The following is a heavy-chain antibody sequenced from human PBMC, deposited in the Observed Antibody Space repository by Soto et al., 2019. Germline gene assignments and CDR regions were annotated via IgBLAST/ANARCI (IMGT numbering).Heavy chain of an antibody. J-gene: IGHJ3*02. CDR2: IIPIFGTA. V-gene: IGHV1-69*13. CDR3: ARVGVDSSDAFDI. CDR1: GGTFSSYA. Sequence: SVKVSCKASGGTFSSYAISWVRQAPGQGLEWMGGIIPIFGTANYAQKFQGRVTITADESTSTAYMELSSLRSEDTAVYYCARVGVDSSDAFDIWGQGTMVTVSS. D-gene: IGHD3-22*01.